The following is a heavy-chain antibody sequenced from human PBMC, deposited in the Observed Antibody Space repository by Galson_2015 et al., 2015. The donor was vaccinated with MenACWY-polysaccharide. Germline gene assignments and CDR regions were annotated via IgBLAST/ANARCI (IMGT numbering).Heavy chain of an antibody. V-gene: IGHV3-48*02. Sequence: SLRLSCAASGFTFSSYSMNWVRQAPGKGLEWVSYISSSSSTIYYADSVKGRFTISRDNAKNSLYLQMNSLRDEDTAVYYCARSPNYDLWSGYVWRPSHMDVWGKGTTLTVS. CDR2: ISSSSSTI. CDR3: ARSPNYDLWSGYVWRPSHMDV. D-gene: IGHD3-3*01. J-gene: IGHJ6*03. CDR1: GFTFSSYS.